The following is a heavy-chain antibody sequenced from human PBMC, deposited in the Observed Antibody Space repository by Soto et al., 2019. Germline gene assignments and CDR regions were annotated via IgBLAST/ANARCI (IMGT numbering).Heavy chain of an antibody. J-gene: IGHJ4*02. CDR1: GFNFDDYA. CDR3: AKDTTEGFDS. Sequence: EVQVVESGGGLVQPGRSLRLSCAASGFNFDDYAMHWVRQAPGKGLEWVSGISWNSRTIGYVDSVKGRFTISRDNARNSLFLQMNSLRVEDTALYYCAKDTTEGFDSWGQGTLVTVSS. CDR2: ISWNSRTI. V-gene: IGHV3-9*01.